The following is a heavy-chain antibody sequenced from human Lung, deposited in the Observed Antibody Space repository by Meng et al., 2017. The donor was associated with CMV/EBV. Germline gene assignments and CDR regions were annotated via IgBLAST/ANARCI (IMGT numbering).Heavy chain of an antibody. J-gene: IGHJ6*02. CDR2: ISGSGGST. D-gene: IGHD2-2*01. V-gene: IGHV3-23*01. CDR1: VFTFTSYA. CDR3: AKDGVVIPEGGMDV. Sequence: GGSLRLXCAASVFTFTSYAMSWVRQAPGKGLEWVSAISGSGGSTYYADSVKGRFTISRDNSKNTLYLQMNSLRAEDTAVYYCAKDGVVIPEGGMDVWGQGTXVTVSS.